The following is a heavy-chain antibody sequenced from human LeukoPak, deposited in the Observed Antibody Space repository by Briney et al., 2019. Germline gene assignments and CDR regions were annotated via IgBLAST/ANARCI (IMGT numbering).Heavy chain of an antibody. V-gene: IGHV3-21*01. Sequence: GGSLRLSCAASGFSFRGYSMDWVRQAPGKGLEWVSSITGSSSYISYTDSVKGRFTISRDNAENSLFLQMNSLRPEDTAVYFCARDRLEGGETFDSWGQGTLATVSS. CDR3: ARDRLEGGETFDS. CDR2: ITGSSSYI. CDR1: GFSFRGYS. D-gene: IGHD1-1*01. J-gene: IGHJ4*02.